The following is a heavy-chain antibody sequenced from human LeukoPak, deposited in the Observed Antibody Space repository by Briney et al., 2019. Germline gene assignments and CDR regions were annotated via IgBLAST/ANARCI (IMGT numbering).Heavy chain of an antibody. CDR2: IYHSGST. CDR3: ARARVEDDAFDI. D-gene: IGHD3-3*01. V-gene: IGHV4-38-2*01. J-gene: IGHJ3*02. CDR1: GGSFSGYY. Sequence: SETLSLTCAVYGGSFSGYYWGWIRQPPGKGLEWIASIYHSGSTYYPSLKSRVTISLDTSKSQFSLKLSSVTAADTAVYYCARARVEDDAFDIWGQGTMVIVSS.